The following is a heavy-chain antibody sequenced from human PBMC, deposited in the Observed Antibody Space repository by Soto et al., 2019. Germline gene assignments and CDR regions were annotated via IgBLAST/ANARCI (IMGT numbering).Heavy chain of an antibody. Sequence: EVQLVESGGGLVQPGGSLRLSCAASVLPLSIYYMTGFPHARGQGREGVANKKQDRGEKYYVLSVKRRFTISRDNAENSLYLQLDSLRAEDAAVYYCARGAFPTWGTYPLDYWGQGTLVTVSS. V-gene: IGHV3-7*04. CDR1: VLPLSIYY. D-gene: IGHD3-16*02. CDR2: KKQDRGEK. CDR3: ARGAFPTWGTYPLDY. J-gene: IGHJ4*02.